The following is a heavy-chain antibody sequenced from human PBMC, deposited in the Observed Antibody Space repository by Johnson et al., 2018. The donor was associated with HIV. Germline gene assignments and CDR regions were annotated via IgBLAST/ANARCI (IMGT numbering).Heavy chain of an antibody. V-gene: IGHV3-66*01. D-gene: IGHD5-18*01. Sequence: VQLVESGVGVVQPGKSLRLSCAASGFTVSSNYMSWVRQAPGKGLGWVSVIYSGGTTYYADSVKGRFTISRDNSKNTLFLQMNSLRGDDTAVYYCARAYSYGAFDIWGQGTMVTVSS. J-gene: IGHJ3*02. CDR1: GFTVSSNY. CDR3: ARAYSYGAFDI. CDR2: IYSGGTT.